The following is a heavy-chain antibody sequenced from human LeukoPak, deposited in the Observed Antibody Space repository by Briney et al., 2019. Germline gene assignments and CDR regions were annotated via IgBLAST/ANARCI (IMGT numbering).Heavy chain of an antibody. J-gene: IGHJ5*02. CDR3: ARVATGSYDWFDP. CDR2: INSDGSTT. Sequence: GGSLRLSCAASGFTVSSNYMSWVRQAPGKGLEWVSRINSDGSTTSYADSVKGRFTISRDNSKNTLYLQMNSLRAEDTAVYFCARVATGSYDWFDPWGQGTPVTVSS. V-gene: IGHV3-74*01. CDR1: GFTVSSNY. D-gene: IGHD3-10*01.